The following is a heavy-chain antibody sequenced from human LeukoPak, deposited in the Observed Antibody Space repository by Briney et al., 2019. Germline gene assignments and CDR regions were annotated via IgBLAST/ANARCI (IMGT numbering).Heavy chain of an antibody. Sequence: PGGSLRLSCAASGFTFSDAWMSWVRQAPGKGLEWVSSISSSSSYIYYADSVKGRFTISRDNAKNSLYLQMNSLRAEDTAVYYCAREVYSGSYPQAAFDIWGQGTMVTVSS. D-gene: IGHD1-26*01. CDR3: AREVYSGSYPQAAFDI. CDR1: GFTFSDAW. CDR2: ISSSSSYI. J-gene: IGHJ3*02. V-gene: IGHV3-21*01.